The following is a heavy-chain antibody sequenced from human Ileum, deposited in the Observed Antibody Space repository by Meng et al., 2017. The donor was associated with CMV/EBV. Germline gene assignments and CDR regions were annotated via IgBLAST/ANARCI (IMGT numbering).Heavy chain of an antibody. CDR1: GFTFSNSA. CDR3: AKSHLVVIAPDL. Sequence: EVQLVESGGGLVHPGGSLKLSCAASGFTFSNSAMNWVRQAPGKGLEWVSSISDVGRNTYYAGSVKGRFTISRDNPKNTLFLQMNSLRAEDTAVYYCAKSHLVVIAPDLWGQGTLVTVSS. V-gene: IGHV3-23*04. J-gene: IGHJ5*02. D-gene: IGHD2-21*01. CDR2: ISDVGRNT.